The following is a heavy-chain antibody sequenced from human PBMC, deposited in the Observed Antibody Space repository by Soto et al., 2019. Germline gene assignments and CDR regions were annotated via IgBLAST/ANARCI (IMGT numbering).Heavy chain of an antibody. CDR2: IIPIFATA. Sequence: QVQLVQSGAEVKKPGSSVKVSCTASGGTFSSYAITWVRQAPGQGLEWMGGIIPIFATANYAQKFQGRVTITADKSTTTAYLELSSLRSEDTAGDYCERSNAAAGARYFCDFWGQGTLVTVSS. J-gene: IGHJ4*02. CDR1: GGTFSSYA. CDR3: ERSNAAAGARYFCDF. D-gene: IGHD6-13*01. V-gene: IGHV1-69*06.